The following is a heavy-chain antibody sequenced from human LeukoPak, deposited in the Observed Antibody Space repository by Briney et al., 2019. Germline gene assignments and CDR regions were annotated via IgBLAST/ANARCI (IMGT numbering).Heavy chain of an antibody. J-gene: IGHJ5*02. CDR1: GGSISSSSYY. CDR3: ARREGGYGDDPDNWFDP. D-gene: IGHD4-17*01. CDR2: IYYSGST. V-gene: IGHV4-39*01. Sequence: SETLSLTCTVSGGSISSSSYYWGWIRQPPGKGLEWIGSIYYSGSTYYNPSLKSRVTIFVDTSKNQFSLKLSSVTAADTAVYYCARREGGYGDDPDNWFDPWGQGTLVTVSS.